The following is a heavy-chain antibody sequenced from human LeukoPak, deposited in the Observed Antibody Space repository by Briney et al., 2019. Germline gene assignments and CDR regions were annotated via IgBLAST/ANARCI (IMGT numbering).Heavy chain of an antibody. CDR1: GYTPTEFY. Sequence: ASMKVLCNVFGYTPTEFYMHWVRQAPGKGVEGLGGFDPEDGETIYAQKFQGRVTMTEDTSTDTAYMELSSLRSEDTAVYYCAIFSCSSTSCYYGYWGQGTLVTVSS. CDR2: FDPEDGET. V-gene: IGHV1-24*01. D-gene: IGHD2-2*01. J-gene: IGHJ4*02. CDR3: AIFSCSSTSCYYGY.